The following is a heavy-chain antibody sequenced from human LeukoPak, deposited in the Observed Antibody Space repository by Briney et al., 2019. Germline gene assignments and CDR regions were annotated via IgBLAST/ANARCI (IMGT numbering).Heavy chain of an antibody. CDR2: INHSGST. Sequence: SETLSLTCAVYGGSFSGYYWSWIRQPPGKGLEWIGEINHSGSTNYNPSLKSRVTISVDTSKNQFSLKLSSVTAADTAVYYCARPVPSRLGWFDPWGQGTLVTVSS. D-gene: IGHD1-1*01. CDR3: ARPVPSRLGWFDP. CDR1: GGSFSGYY. V-gene: IGHV4-34*01. J-gene: IGHJ5*02.